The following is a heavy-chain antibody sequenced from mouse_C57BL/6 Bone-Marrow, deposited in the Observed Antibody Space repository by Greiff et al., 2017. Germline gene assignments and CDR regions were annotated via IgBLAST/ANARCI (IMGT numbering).Heavy chain of an antibody. V-gene: IGHV5-6*01. CDR3: ARLGSSGYFDY. D-gene: IGHD3-2*02. J-gene: IGHJ2*01. Sequence: EVKLMESGGDLVKPGGSLKLSCAASGFTFSSYGMSWVRQTPDKRLEWVATISSGGSYTYYPDSVKGRFTISRDNAKNTLYLQMSSLKSEDTAMYYCARLGSSGYFDYWGQGTTLTVSS. CDR1: GFTFSSYG. CDR2: ISSGGSYT.